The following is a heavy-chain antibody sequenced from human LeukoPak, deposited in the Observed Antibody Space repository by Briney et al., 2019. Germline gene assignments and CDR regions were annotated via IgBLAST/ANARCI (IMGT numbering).Heavy chain of an antibody. CDR3: ARDLDCSGSSCTTTATSDAFDI. J-gene: IGHJ3*02. D-gene: IGHD2-2*01. Sequence: GGSLRLSCAASGFIVSTNYMSWVRQAPGKGLEWVSVIYSGGTTYYADFVKGRFTISRDNSKNTLYLQMNSLRAEDTALYYCARDLDCSGSSCTTTATSDAFDIWGQGTMVTVSS. CDR1: GFIVSTNY. V-gene: IGHV3-66*01. CDR2: IYSGGTT.